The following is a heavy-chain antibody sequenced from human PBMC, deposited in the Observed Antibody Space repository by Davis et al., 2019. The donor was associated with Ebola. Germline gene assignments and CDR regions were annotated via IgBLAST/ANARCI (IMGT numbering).Heavy chain of an antibody. V-gene: IGHV3-73*01. J-gene: IGHJ4*02. CDR1: GFTFSGTA. Sequence: GGSLRLSCAASGFTFSGTAMPWVRQASGKGLEWVGRIRSKANSYATAYAASVKGRFTISRDDSKNTAYLQMNSLKTEDAAVYYCSTSSPDYWGQGTLVTVSS. CDR2: IRSKANSYAT. D-gene: IGHD2-2*01. CDR3: STSSPDY.